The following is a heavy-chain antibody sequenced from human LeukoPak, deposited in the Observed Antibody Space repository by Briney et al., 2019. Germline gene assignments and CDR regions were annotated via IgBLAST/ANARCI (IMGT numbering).Heavy chain of an antibody. V-gene: IGHV4-34*01. CDR1: GFTFSSYS. CDR3: ARVSPTLLAARP. J-gene: IGHJ5*02. Sequence: GSLRLSCAASGFTFSSYSMNWVRQPPGKGLEWIGEINHSGSTNYNPSLKSRVTISVDTSKNQFSLKLSSVTAADTAVYYCARVSPTLLAARPWGQGTLVTVSS. CDR2: INHSGST. D-gene: IGHD6-6*01.